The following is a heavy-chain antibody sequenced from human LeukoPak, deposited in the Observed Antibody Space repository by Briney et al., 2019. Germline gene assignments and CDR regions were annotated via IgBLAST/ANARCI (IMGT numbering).Heavy chain of an antibody. V-gene: IGHV3-7*01. CDR2: IKQDGSVI. CDR1: GFTFSSHW. D-gene: IGHD2-15*01. CDR3: ANMGGVVVVAATD. J-gene: IGHJ4*02. Sequence: GGSLRLSCAASGFTFSSHWMTWVRQAPGKGLEFMANIKQDGSVINYVDSVRGRFTISRDNAKNSLYLHMNSLRAEDTAVYYCANMGGVVVVAATDWGQGTLVTVSS.